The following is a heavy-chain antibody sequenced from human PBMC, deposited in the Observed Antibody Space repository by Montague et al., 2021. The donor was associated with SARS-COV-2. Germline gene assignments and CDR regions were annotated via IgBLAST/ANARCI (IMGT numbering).Heavy chain of an antibody. J-gene: IGHJ6*02. CDR3: ASWGQQLRFGLDV. Sequence: SETRSLTCAVYGGSFSGYYWSWIRQPPGKGLEWIGQIHHTGSTIYKPSLKSRVTISEDTSKNQFSLKVTSVTAADTAVYYCASWGQQLRFGLDVWGQGTPVTVSS. CDR2: IHHTGST. D-gene: IGHD4-11*01. CDR1: GGSFSGYY. V-gene: IGHV4-34*01.